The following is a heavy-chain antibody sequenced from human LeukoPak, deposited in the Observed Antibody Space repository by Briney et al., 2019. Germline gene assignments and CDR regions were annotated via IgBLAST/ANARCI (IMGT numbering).Heavy chain of an antibody. V-gene: IGHV3-64*04. CDR3: ARDGEYSYGYGFDY. Sequence: GGSLRLSCSASGFTFSTYAMHWVRQAPGKGLEYVSAISANGDNTYYADSVKGRFSISRDNSKNTVYLQMNSLRPEETAVYYCARDGEYSYGYGFDYWGQGTLVTVFS. CDR1: GFTFSTYA. CDR2: ISANGDNT. J-gene: IGHJ4*02. D-gene: IGHD5-18*01.